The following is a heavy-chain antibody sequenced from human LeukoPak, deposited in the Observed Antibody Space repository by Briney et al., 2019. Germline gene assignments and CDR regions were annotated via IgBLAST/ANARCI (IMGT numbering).Heavy chain of an antibody. V-gene: IGHV1-69*13. CDR3: ARDKGDNWNYGEPFDY. CDR2: IIPIFGTA. D-gene: IGHD1-7*01. J-gene: IGHJ4*02. Sequence: GASVKVSCKASGGTFSSYAISWVRQPPGQGLGWMGGIIPIFGTANYAQKFQGRVTITADESTSTAYMELSSLRSEDTAVYYCARDKGDNWNYGEPFDYWGQGTLVTVSS. CDR1: GGTFSSYA.